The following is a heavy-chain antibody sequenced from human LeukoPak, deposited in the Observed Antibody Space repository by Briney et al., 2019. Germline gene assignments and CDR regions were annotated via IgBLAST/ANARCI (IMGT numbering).Heavy chain of an antibody. CDR3: ARGASSYYYDSSGHYPDY. V-gene: IGHV1-2*02. D-gene: IGHD3-22*01. Sequence: ASVKVSCKASGYTFTGYYMHWVRQAPGQGLEWMGWINPNSGGTNYAQKFQGRVTMTRDTSISTAYMELSRLRSDDTAVYYCARGASSYYYDSSGHYPDYWGQGTLVTVSS. CDR2: INPNSGGT. J-gene: IGHJ4*02. CDR1: GYTFTGYY.